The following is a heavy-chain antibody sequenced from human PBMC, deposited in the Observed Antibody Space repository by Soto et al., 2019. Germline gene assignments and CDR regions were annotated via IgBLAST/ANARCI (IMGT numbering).Heavy chain of an antibody. CDR1: GYTFTSYY. D-gene: IGHD2-8*01. CDR2: INPSGGST. J-gene: IGHJ4*02. Sequence: GASVKVSCKASGYTFTSYYMHWVRQAPGQGLEWMGIINPSGGSTSYAQKFQGRVTMTRDTSTSTVYMELSSLRSDDTAVYYCARDSRDIVLMVYAHFDYWGQGTLVTVSS. V-gene: IGHV1-46*01. CDR3: ARDSRDIVLMVYAHFDY.